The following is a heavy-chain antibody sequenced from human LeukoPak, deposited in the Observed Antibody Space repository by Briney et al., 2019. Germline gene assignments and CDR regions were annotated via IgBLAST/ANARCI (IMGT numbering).Heavy chain of an antibody. J-gene: IGHJ4*02. CDR3: AKDESGGYDMLDY. Sequence: GGSLRLSCAATGFTFTSFAMTWVRQAPGKGLEWVSAISGSGGSTYYADSVKGRFTISRDNSKNTLYLQMNSLRAEDTAVYYCAKDESGGYDMLDYWGQGTLVTVSS. CDR1: GFTFTSFA. V-gene: IGHV3-23*01. D-gene: IGHD5-12*01. CDR2: ISGSGGST.